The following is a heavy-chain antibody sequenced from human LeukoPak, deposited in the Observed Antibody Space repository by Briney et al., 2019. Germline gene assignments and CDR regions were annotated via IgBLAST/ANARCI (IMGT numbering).Heavy chain of an antibody. J-gene: IGHJ3*02. CDR1: GYTFTDYY. D-gene: IGHD1-26*01. V-gene: IGHV1-2*02. Sequence: GASVKVSCKTSGYTFTDYYIHWVRQAPGQGLEWMGWINPNSGGTSYAQKFQGRVTMTRDTSITTAYMQLSGLTSDDTAVYYCARPRGKKWEPRSATGAFGIWGQGTMVTVAS. CDR2: INPNSGGT. CDR3: ARPRGKKWEPRSATGAFGI.